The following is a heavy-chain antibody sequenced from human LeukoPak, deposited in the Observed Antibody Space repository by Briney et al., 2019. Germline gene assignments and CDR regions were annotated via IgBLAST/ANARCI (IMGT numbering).Heavy chain of an antibody. CDR1: GYTFTIYA. V-gene: IGHV1-3*01. Sequence: ASVKVSCKASGYTFTIYAMHWVRQAPGQRLEWMGWINAGNGNTKYSQKFQGRVTITRDTSASTAYMELSSLRSEDTAVYYCATDRTNGVRCFDYWGQGTLVTVSS. CDR2: INAGNGNT. D-gene: IGHD2-8*01. J-gene: IGHJ4*02. CDR3: ATDRTNGVRCFDY.